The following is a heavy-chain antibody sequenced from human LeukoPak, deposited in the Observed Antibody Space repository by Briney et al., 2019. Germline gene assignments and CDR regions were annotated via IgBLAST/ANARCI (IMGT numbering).Heavy chain of an antibody. CDR1: GFTFSNYA. V-gene: IGHV3-23*01. Sequence: GGSLSLSCAPSGFTFSNYAMSWVRQAPGKGLEWFSAISGSGGSTYSADSVKGRFTVSRDSSKNTLDLEMNSLRAEDTAVYYCARCSGYGSYRTYFELWGQGTGVTVSS. D-gene: IGHD6-19*01. J-gene: IGHJ4*02. CDR2: ISGSGGST. CDR3: ARCSGYGSYRTYFEL.